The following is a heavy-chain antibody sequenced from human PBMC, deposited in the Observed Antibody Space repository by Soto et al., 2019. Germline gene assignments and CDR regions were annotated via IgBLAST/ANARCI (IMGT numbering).Heavy chain of an antibody. Sequence: GGSLRLSCAASGFTFSSYGMHWVRQAPGKGLEWVAVIWYDGSNKYYADSVKGRFTISRDNSKNTLYLQMNSLRAEDTAVYYCARDTRGYCSGGSCYGGYMDVWGKGTTVTVSS. D-gene: IGHD2-15*01. J-gene: IGHJ6*03. CDR1: GFTFSSYG. CDR2: IWYDGSNK. CDR3: ARDTRGYCSGGSCYGGYMDV. V-gene: IGHV3-33*01.